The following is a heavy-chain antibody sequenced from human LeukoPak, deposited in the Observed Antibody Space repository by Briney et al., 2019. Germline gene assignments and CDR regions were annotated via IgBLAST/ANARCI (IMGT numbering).Heavy chain of an antibody. CDR3: ARDPILVGSYGSDLYYYYYGMDV. J-gene: IGHJ6*02. Sequence: SVKLSCKASGGTFSSYAISWVRQAPGQGLEWMGRIIAILGVANCAQKFQGRVTITADKSTSTAYMELSGLRSEDTAVYYCARDPILVGSYGSDLYYYYYGMDVWGQGTTVTVSS. D-gene: IGHD5-18*01. V-gene: IGHV1-69*04. CDR1: GGTFSSYA. CDR2: IIAILGVA.